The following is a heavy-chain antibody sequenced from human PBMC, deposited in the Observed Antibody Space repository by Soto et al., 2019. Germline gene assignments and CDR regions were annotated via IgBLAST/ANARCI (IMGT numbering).Heavy chain of an antibody. CDR1: GFTFSNYN. V-gene: IGHV3-48*02. J-gene: IGHJ4*02. D-gene: IGHD3-22*01. CDR3: ARDGEGSYFDTSGYNLSLFDY. Sequence: GGSLRLSCAASGFTFSNYNMHWVRQAPGKGLEWISYISGSTITIYYADSVKGRFTISRDNAKNSLFLQMNSLRDEDTAVYYCARDGEGSYFDTSGYNLSLFDYWGQGTLVTSPQ. CDR2: ISGSTITI.